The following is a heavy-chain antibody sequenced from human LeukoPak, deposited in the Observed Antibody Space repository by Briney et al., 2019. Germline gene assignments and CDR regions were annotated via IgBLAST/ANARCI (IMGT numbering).Heavy chain of an antibody. CDR1: GFTVSSNY. CDR3: ARYRSSLLWFGDPPPV. D-gene: IGHD3-10*01. J-gene: IGHJ4*02. CDR2: IYSGGST. Sequence: GGSLRLSCAASGFTVSSNYMSWVRQAPGKGLEWVSVIYSGGSTYYADSVKGRFTISRDNSKNTLYLQMNSLRAEDTAVYYCARYRSSLLWFGDPPPVWGQGTLVTVSS. V-gene: IGHV3-66*01.